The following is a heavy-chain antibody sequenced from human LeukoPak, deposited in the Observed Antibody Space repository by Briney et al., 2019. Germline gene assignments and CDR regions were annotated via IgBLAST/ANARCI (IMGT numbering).Heavy chain of an antibody. V-gene: IGHV3-23*01. Sequence: PGGTLRLSCAASGFTFSNYAMNWVRQAPGKGLEWVSAISGGGGSTYYADSVKGRFTISRDNSKNTLYLQMNSLRAEDTAVYYCAKDRISPRPLGYFDLWGRGTLVTVSS. CDR3: AKDRISPRPLGYFDL. D-gene: IGHD6-6*01. CDR2: ISGGGGST. J-gene: IGHJ2*01. CDR1: GFTFSNYA.